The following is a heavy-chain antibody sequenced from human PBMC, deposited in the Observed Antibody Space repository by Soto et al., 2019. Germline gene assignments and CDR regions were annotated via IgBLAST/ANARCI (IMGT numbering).Heavy chain of an antibody. Sequence: QVRLQESGPGLVKPSETLSLTCTVSGGSTDTFYWSWIRQSPGKGLEWIGFVYDSENTDYSPSLKSRVTISLDTSKSQFSLKLASVTPADTAVYYCARGVLRLFPEHDAFELWGQGTLVTVSS. CDR3: ARGVLRLFPEHDAFEL. D-gene: IGHD4-17*01. CDR1: GGSTDTFY. V-gene: IGHV4-59*01. CDR2: VYDSENT. J-gene: IGHJ3*01.